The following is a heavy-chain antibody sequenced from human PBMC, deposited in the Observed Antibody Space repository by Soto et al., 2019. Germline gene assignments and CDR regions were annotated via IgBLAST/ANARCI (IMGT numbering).Heavy chain of an antibody. V-gene: IGHV3-23*01. CDR3: ARGHPGVEVTAPYY. CDR2: LSDSGGSI. D-gene: IGHD3-3*01. Sequence: GGSLRLSCTASGFTFSRHAMTWVRQAPGKGLEWVSGLSDSGGSIYYADSVKGRFTISRDNSMNTLYLQMNSLRAEDTAVYYCARGHPGVEVTAPYYWGQGTLVTVS. CDR1: GFTFSRHA. J-gene: IGHJ4*02.